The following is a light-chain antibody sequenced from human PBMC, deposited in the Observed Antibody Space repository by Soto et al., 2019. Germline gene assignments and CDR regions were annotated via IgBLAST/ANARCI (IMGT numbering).Light chain of an antibody. CDR1: SSNIGSNT. CDR3: SAWDDSLNGQV. CDR2: SNN. Sequence: QLVLTQPPSASGTPGQRVTISCSGSSSNIGSNTVNWYQQLPGTAPKLLIYSNNHRPSGVPDRFSGSKSGTSASLAISGLQSEDEADYYCSAWDDSLNGQVFGTGTKLTVL. J-gene: IGLJ1*01. V-gene: IGLV1-44*01.